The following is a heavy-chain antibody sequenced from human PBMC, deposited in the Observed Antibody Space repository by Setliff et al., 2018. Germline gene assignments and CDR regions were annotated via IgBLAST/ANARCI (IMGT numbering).Heavy chain of an antibody. D-gene: IGHD1-1*01. Sequence: SETLSLTCAVSGGSISSGTFYWTWLRQPAGKGLEWIGHIYSSGNINYNPSLVSRVTISIDTSKSQFSLRLSSVTAADTAVYYCARQRRIWNDLDYFDYWGQGTLVTVSS. CDR2: IYSSGNI. CDR3: ARQRRIWNDLDYFDY. CDR1: GGSISSGTFY. V-gene: IGHV4-61*09. J-gene: IGHJ4*02.